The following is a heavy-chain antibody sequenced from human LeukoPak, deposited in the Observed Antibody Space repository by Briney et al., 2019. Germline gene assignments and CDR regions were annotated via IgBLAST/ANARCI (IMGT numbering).Heavy chain of an antibody. V-gene: IGHV4-59*04. Sequence: PSETLSLTCTVSGGSISSYYWSWIRQPPGKGLEWIGYIYYSGSTYYNPSLKSRVTISVDTSKNQFSLKLSSVTAADTAVYYCWVPSGVDAFDIWGQGTMVTVSS. CDR2: IYYSGST. CDR1: GGSISSYY. CDR3: WVPSGVDAFDI. D-gene: IGHD3-10*01. J-gene: IGHJ3*02.